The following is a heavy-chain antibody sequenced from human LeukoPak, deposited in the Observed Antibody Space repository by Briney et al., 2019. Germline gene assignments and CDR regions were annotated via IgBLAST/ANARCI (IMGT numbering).Heavy chain of an antibody. CDR1: GGSISSYY. CDR3: ARNSAYYYDSSGRGYFDY. J-gene: IGHJ4*02. V-gene: IGHV4-59*01. Sequence: SETLSLTCTVSGGSISSYYWSWIRQPPGKGLEWIGYIYYSGSTNYNPSLKSRVTISVDTSKNQFSLKLSSVTAADTAVYYCARNSAYYYDSSGRGYFDYWGQGTLVTVSS. CDR2: IYYSGST. D-gene: IGHD3-22*01.